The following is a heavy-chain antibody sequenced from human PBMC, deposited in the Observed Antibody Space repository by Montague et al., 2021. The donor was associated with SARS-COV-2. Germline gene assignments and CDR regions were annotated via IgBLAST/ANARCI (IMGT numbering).Heavy chain of an antibody. CDR2: IYWDDDK. D-gene: IGHD3-10*01. CDR3: AHRAGKWFGESRKYYFDY. CDR1: GFSLSTSGVG. Sequence: PALVKPTQTLTLTCTFSGFSLSTSGVGVGWFRKLPGKALEWLALIYWDDDKHYSPSLKSRLTITKDTSNNQVVLTMTNMDPVDTATYYCAHRAGKWFGESRKYYFDYWGQGTLVTVSS. V-gene: IGHV2-5*02. J-gene: IGHJ4*02.